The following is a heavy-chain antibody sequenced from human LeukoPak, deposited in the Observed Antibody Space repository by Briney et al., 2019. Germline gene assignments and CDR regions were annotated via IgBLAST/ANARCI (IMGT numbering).Heavy chain of an antibody. V-gene: IGHV1-69*01. D-gene: IGHD5-18*01. CDR3: ARDHVDTPLGWDN. Sequence: SVKVSCKASGGTFSSYAISWVRQAPGQGLEWMGGIIPIFGTANYAQKFQGRVTITADESTSTAYMELRSLSSEDTAVYYCARDHVDTPLGWDNWGQGTLVTVSS. J-gene: IGHJ4*02. CDR1: GGTFSSYA. CDR2: IIPIFGTA.